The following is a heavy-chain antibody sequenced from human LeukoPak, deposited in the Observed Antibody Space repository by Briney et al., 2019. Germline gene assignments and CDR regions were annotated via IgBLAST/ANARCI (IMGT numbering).Heavy chain of an antibody. D-gene: IGHD1-26*01. V-gene: IGHV5-51*01. CDR3: ARTVGAPGAYYYGMDV. J-gene: IGHJ6*02. Sequence: GESLKISCKGSGYSFTSYWIGWVRQMPGKGLEWMGVIYPGDSDTRYSPSFQGRVTISADKSISTAYLQWSSLKASDTAMYYCARTVGAPGAYYYGMDVWGQGTTVTVSS. CDR1: GYSFTSYW. CDR2: IYPGDSDT.